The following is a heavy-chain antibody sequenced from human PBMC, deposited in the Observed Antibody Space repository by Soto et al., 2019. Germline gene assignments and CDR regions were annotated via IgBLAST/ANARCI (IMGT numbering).Heavy chain of an antibody. CDR2: ISAYNGNT. CDR1: GYTFTSYG. D-gene: IGHD6-13*01. J-gene: IGHJ4*02. CDR3: ARGEDDSSSWFPVAPLD. V-gene: IGHV1-18*01. Sequence: ASVKVSCKASGYTFTSYGISWVRQAPGQGLEWMGWISAYNGNTNYAQKLQGRVTMTTDTSTSTAYMELRSLRSDDTAVYYCARGEDDSSSWFPVAPLDWGQGTLVTVS.